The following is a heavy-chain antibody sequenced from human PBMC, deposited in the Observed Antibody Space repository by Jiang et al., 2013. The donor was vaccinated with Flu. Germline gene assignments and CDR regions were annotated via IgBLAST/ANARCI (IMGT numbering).Heavy chain of an antibody. D-gene: IGHD4-23*01. CDR1: GVTFSSFE. Sequence: GGLVQPGGSLRLSCVVSGVTFSSFEMNWVRQAPGMGLEWVGFIGTSDSDVKYADSLKGRFTISRDNAKNSLYLQMNSLRAEDTAVYYCATDVPGNRDFDDWGQGTLITVTS. CDR2: IGTSDSDV. J-gene: IGHJ4*02. V-gene: IGHV3-48*03. CDR3: ATDVPGNRDFDD.